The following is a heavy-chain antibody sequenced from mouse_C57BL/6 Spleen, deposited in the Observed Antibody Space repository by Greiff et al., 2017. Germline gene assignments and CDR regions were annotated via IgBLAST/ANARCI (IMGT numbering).Heavy chain of an antibody. CDR3: ARDWDVWFAY. J-gene: IGHJ3*01. Sequence: VQLQQPGAELVRPGSSVQLSCKASGYTFTSYWMHWVKQRPIQGLEWIGNIDPSDSETHYNQKFKDKASSTVEKSASTAYMQLSSLTSEDSSVYYCARDWDVWFAYWGQGTLVTVSA. CDR1: GYTFTSYW. D-gene: IGHD4-1*01. CDR2: IDPSDSET. V-gene: IGHV1-52*01.